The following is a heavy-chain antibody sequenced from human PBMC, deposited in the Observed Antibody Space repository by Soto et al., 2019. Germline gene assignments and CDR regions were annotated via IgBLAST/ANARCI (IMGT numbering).Heavy chain of an antibody. J-gene: IGHJ6*03. D-gene: IGHD1-7*01. CDR3: AGTTSHYWYYMDV. CDR1: GYSVSSNSAA. V-gene: IGHV6-1*01. CDR2: TYYRTRWYY. Sequence: SQTLSLTCAISGYSVSSNSAAWNWIRQSPSRGLEWLGRTYYRTRWYYDYAVSVRSRITVNPDTSKNQFSLQLTSVTPEDTAVYYCAGTTSHYWYYMDVWGKGTTVTVSS.